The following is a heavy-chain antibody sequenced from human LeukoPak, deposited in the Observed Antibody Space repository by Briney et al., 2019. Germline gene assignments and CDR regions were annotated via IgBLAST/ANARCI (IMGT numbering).Heavy chain of an antibody. J-gene: IGHJ5*02. CDR1: GFTFSDST. V-gene: IGHV3-11*06. CDR2: ISSSSSYT. Sequence: GGSLRLSCAASGFTFSDSTMTWIRQAPGKGLEWISTISSSSSYTNYADSVKGRFTISRDNAKNSLYLQMNSLRVEDTAVYYCARKGYSGSYNWFDPWGQGTLVTVSS. CDR3: ARKGYSGSYNWFDP. D-gene: IGHD1-26*01.